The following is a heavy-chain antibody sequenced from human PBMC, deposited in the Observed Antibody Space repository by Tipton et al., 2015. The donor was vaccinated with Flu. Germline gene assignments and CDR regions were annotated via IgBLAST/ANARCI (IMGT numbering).Heavy chain of an antibody. CDR1: GGSFSGYY. D-gene: IGHD2-8*01. V-gene: IGHV4-34*01. CDR3: AGSGYCTNGVCYTFAFDI. Sequence: TLSLTCAVYGGSFSGYYWSWIRQPPGKGLEWIGEINHSGSTNYNPSLKSRVTISVDTPKNQFSLKLSSVTAADTAVYYCAGSGYCTNGVCYTFAFDIWGQGTMVTVSS. CDR2: INHSGST. J-gene: IGHJ3*02.